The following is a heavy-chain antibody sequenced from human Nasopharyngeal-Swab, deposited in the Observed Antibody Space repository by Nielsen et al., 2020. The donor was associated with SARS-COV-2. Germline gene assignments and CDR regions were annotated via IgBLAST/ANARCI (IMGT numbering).Heavy chain of an antibody. CDR2: VDPVDSYT. D-gene: IGHD3-22*01. CDR3: ARHGNYFTSGGYLDSFDI. J-gene: IGHJ3*02. CDR1: GYNFTNNW. Sequence: GESLKISCQGSGYNFTNNWITWVRQMPGKGLEWMGRVDPVDSYTNYGPSFQGHVTISVDKSISTAYLHWSSLKASDTAMYYCARHGNYFTSGGYLDSFDIWGQGTMVTVSS. V-gene: IGHV5-10-1*01.